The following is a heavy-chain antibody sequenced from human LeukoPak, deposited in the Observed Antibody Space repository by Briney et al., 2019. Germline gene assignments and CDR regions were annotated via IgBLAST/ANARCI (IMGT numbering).Heavy chain of an antibody. CDR2: IWYDGSNK. CDR1: GFTFSSYG. V-gene: IGHV3-33*01. D-gene: IGHD2/OR15-2a*01. J-gene: IGHJ4*02. CDR3: ARDFYRRGYFDY. Sequence: GGSLRLSCAASGFTFSSYGMHWVRQAPGKGLEWVAVIWYDGSNKYYADSVKGRFTISRDNPKNTLYLQMNSLRAEDTAVYYCARDFYRRGYFDYWGQGTLVTVSS.